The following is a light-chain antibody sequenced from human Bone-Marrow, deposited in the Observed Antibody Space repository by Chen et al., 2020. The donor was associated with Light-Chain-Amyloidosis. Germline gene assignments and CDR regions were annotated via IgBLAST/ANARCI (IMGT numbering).Light chain of an antibody. CDR1: NIVRKN. CDR3: EVYDNNSAV. J-gene: IGLJ3*02. CDR2: RDT. V-gene: IGLV3-9*01. Sequence: SYELTQPVSVSVALGQTARITCGGNNIVRKNVYWYQQKSGLAPMLVIDRDTYRPSGVPERISGSNSGNTATLSISRAQAGDEGDYYGEVYDNNSAVFGGGTKLTVL.